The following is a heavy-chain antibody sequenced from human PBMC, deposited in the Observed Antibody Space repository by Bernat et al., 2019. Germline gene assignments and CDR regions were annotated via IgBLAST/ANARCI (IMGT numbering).Heavy chain of an antibody. CDR3: AKDYSDCSGGSCYSSFDY. D-gene: IGHD2-15*01. CDR1: GFTFSSYA. V-gene: IGHV3-23*01. CDR2: ISGSGGST. Sequence: EVQLLESGGGLVQPGGSLRLSCAASGFTFSSYAMSWVRQAPGKGLEWASAISGSGGSTYYADSVKGRFTISRDNSKNTLYLQMNSLRAEDTAVYYCAKDYSDCSGGSCYSSFDYWGQGTLVTVSS. J-gene: IGHJ4*02.